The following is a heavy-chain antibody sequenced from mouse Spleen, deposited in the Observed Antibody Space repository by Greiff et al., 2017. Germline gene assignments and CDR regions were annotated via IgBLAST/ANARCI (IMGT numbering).Heavy chain of an antibody. J-gene: IGHJ4*01. CDR3: ARIPHYGSSYDYAMDY. CDR1: GYTFTDYN. CDR2: INPNNGGT. V-gene: IGHV1-18*01. Sequence: EVQLQQSGPELVKPGASVKIPCKASGYTFTDYNMDWVKQSHGKSLEWIGDINPNNGGTIYNQKFKGKATLTVDKSSSTAYMELRSLTSEDTAVYYCARIPHYGSSYDYAMDYWGQGTSVTVSS. D-gene: IGHD1-1*01.